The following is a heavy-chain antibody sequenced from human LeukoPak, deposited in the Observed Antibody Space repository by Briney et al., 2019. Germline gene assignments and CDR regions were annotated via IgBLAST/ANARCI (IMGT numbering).Heavy chain of an antibody. J-gene: IGHJ6*02. D-gene: IGHD5-18*01. Sequence: SETLSLTCTVSGGSISSGGYYWSWIRQHPGKGLEWIAYIYYSGSTYNNPSLKSRVTISVDTSKNQFSLKLSSVTAADTAVYYCARDGDSRYYYGMDVWGQGTTVTVSS. CDR2: IYYSGST. CDR3: ARDGDSRYYYGMDV. CDR1: GGSISSGGYY. V-gene: IGHV4-31*03.